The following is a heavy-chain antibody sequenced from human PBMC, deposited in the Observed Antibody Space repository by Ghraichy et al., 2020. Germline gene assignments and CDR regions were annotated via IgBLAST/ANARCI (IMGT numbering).Heavy chain of an antibody. D-gene: IGHD4-17*01. V-gene: IGHV3-23*01. J-gene: IGHJ4*02. CDR2: ISGSGGST. Sequence: GGSLRLSCAASGFTFSSYAMSWVRQAPGKGLEWVSAISGSGGSTYYADSVKGRFTISRDNSKNTLYLQMNSLRAEDTAVYYCAKDIHRGLGETTVTVYFDYWGQGTLVTVSS. CDR3: AKDIHRGLGETTVTVYFDY. CDR1: GFTFSSYA.